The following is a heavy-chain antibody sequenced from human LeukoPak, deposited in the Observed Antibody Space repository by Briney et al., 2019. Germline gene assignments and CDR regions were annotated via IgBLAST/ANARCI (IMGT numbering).Heavy chain of an antibody. CDR1: GYTFTSYG. D-gene: IGHD1-26*01. CDR2: ISAYNGNT. J-gene: IGHJ5*02. V-gene: IGHV1-18*01. CDR3: ARIWVVGATRRWFDP. Sequence: ASVKVSCKASGYTFTSYGISRVRQAPGQGLEWMGWISAYNGNTNYAQKLQGRVTMTTDTSTSTAYMELRSLRSDDTAVYYCARIWVVGATRRWFDPWGQATPVTVSS.